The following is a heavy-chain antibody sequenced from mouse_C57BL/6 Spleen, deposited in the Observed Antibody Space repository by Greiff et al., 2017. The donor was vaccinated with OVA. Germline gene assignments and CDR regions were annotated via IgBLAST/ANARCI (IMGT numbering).Heavy chain of an antibody. V-gene: IGHV5-17*01. CDR2: ISSGSSTI. CDR3: GRQLGGYWYFDV. Sequence: EVMLVESGGGLVKPGGSLKLSCAASGFTFSDYGMHWVRQAPEKGLEWVAYISSGSSTIYYADTVKGRFTISRDNAKNTLFLQMTSRRSEDTARYYVGRQLGGYWYFDVWGTGTTVTVSA. J-gene: IGHJ1*03. D-gene: IGHD4-1*02. CDR1: GFTFSDYG.